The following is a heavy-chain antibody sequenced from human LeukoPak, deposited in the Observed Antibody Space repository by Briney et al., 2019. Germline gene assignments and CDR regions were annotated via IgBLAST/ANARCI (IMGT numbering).Heavy chain of an antibody. V-gene: IGHV3-23*01. D-gene: IGHD6-13*01. J-gene: IGHJ5*02. CDR1: GFTFSSYA. CDR2: ISGSGVNT. Sequence: GGSLRLSCAASGFTFSSYAMHWVRQAPGKGLEYVSAISGSGVNTYYADSVKGRFTISRDNSKNTLYLQMNSLRAEDTALYYCAKDGAAAGYNWFDPWGQGTLVTVSS. CDR3: AKDGAAAGYNWFDP.